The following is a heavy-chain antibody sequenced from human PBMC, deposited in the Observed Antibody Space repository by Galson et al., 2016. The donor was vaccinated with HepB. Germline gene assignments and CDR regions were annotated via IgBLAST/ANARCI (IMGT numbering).Heavy chain of an antibody. CDR2: ITGSGRST. Sequence: SLRLSCAASGFNFSDYAMNWVRQAPGKGLEWVSTITGSGRSTYYADSVKGRFTISRDNSKKTLFLQINSLRSEDTAVYYCAKSGSTGITFACWGQGTLVTVSS. CDR1: GFNFSDYA. J-gene: IGHJ5*01. D-gene: IGHD1-26*01. CDR3: AKSGSTGITFAC. V-gene: IGHV3-23*01.